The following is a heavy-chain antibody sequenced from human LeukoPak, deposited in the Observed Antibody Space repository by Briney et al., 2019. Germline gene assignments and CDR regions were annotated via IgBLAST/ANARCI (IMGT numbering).Heavy chain of an antibody. CDR3: AAALHYYGSGSYYNVPSIDY. Sequence: SVKVSCKASGFTFTSSAIQSLRQAPGQRLEWIGWIVVVSGNTNYAQKFQERVTITRDMSTSTAYMELSSLRSEDTAVYYCAAALHYYGSGSYYNVPSIDYWGQGTLVTVSS. J-gene: IGHJ4*02. CDR2: IVVVSGNT. CDR1: GFTFTSSA. V-gene: IGHV1-58*02. D-gene: IGHD3-10*01.